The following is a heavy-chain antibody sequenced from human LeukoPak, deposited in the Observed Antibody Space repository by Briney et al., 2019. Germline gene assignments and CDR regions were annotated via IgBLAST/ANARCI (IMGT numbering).Heavy chain of an antibody. D-gene: IGHD3-3*01. J-gene: IGHJ6*02. V-gene: IGHV3-66*01. CDR1: GITVSRNY. CDR2: LYAGGKT. CDR3: ARDDRGYLESLDGGNYYYYGMDV. Sequence: GGSLRLSCAASGITVSRNYINWVRQAPGKGLEWVSILYAGGKTFYAGSVKGRFAISRDDSKNVVYLQMNSVRVDDAAVYYCARDDRGYLESLDGGNYYYYGMDVWGQGTTVTVSS.